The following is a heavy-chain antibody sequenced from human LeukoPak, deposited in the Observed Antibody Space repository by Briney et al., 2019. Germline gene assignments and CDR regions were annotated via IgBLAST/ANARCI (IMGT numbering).Heavy chain of an antibody. V-gene: IGHV4-59*01. Sequence: SETLSLTCTVSGGSISSYYWSWIRQPPGKGLEWIGYIYYSGSTNYNPSLKSRVTISVDTSKNQFSLKLSSVTAADTAVYYCARIYCSSTSCLPAYYMDVWGKGTTVTVSS. CDR3: ARIYCSSTSCLPAYYMDV. D-gene: IGHD2-2*01. CDR1: GGSISSYY. CDR2: IYYSGST. J-gene: IGHJ6*03.